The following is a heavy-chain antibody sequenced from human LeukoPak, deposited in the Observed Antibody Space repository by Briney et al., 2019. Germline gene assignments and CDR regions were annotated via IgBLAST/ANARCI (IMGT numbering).Heavy chain of an antibody. Sequence: GGSLRLSCAASGFTFSDYYMSWIRQAPGKGLEWVSAISGSGGSTYYADSVKGRFTISRDNSKNTLYLQMNSLRAEDTAVYYCAKRAVIYSGYDLGDFDYWGQGTLVTVSS. J-gene: IGHJ4*02. CDR3: AKRAVIYSGYDLGDFDY. V-gene: IGHV3-23*01. D-gene: IGHD5-12*01. CDR2: ISGSGGST. CDR1: GFTFSDYY.